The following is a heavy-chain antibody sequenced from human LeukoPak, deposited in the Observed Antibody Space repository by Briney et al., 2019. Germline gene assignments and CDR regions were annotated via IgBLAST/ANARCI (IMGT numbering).Heavy chain of an antibody. J-gene: IGHJ4*02. CDR1: GFTFSSYA. D-gene: IGHD6-6*01. Sequence: GGSLRLSCAASGFTFSSYAMSWVRQAPGKGLEWVSAISGSGGSTYYPDSVKGRFTISRDNSKNTLYLQMNSLRAEDTAVYYCARGHSTSSGKFDYWGQGTLVTVSS. CDR3: ARGHSTSSGKFDY. CDR2: ISGSGGST. V-gene: IGHV3-23*01.